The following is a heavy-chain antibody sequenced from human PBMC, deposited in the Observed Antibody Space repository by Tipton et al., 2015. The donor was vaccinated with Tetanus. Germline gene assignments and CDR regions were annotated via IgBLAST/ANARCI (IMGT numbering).Heavy chain of an antibody. Sequence: SLRLSCAASGFTFSRFAMSWVRQAPGNGLEWVAAISGSRLTPYYADSVKGRFTISRDNSKNTLSLQLNSLRADDTAIYYCAKEALGVLNLWGKGTTVIVSS. CDR3: AKEALGVLNL. V-gene: IGHV3-23*01. J-gene: IGHJ6*04. CDR2: ISGSRLTP. CDR1: GFTFSRFA. D-gene: IGHD1-14*01.